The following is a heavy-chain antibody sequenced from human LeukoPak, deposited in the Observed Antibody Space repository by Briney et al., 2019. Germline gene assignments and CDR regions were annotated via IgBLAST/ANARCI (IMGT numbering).Heavy chain of an antibody. CDR3: ARILYDISGYGFDP. D-gene: IGHD3-22*01. CDR2: IIPIFATP. J-gene: IGHJ5*02. V-gene: IGHV1-69*13. CDR1: GGTLSSNA. Sequence: SVKVSCKASGGTLSSNAISWVRQAPGQRLQWMGGIIPIFATPNYAQKFQGRVTITADESTSTAYMELSSLRSEDTAVYYCARILYDISGYGFDPWGQGTLVTVSS.